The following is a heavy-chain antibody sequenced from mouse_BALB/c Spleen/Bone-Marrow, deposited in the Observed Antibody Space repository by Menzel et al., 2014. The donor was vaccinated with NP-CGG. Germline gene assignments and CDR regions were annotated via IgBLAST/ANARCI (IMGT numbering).Heavy chain of an antibody. CDR3: AREKVYYGISWFAY. CDR2: IHPSDSET. D-gene: IGHD2-1*01. CDR1: GYSFTTYW. Sequence: QVQLQQPGTEVVRPGASVKLSCKASGYSFTTYWMNWVKQRPGQGLEWIGMIHPSDSETRLNQKFKDKATLTVDKSSSTAYMQLNSPTSVDSAVYYCAREKVYYGISWFAYWGQGTLVTVSA. V-gene: IGHV1-61*01. J-gene: IGHJ3*01.